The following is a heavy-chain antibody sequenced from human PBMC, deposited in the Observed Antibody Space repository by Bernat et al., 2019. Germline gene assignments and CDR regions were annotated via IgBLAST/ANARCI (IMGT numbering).Heavy chain of an antibody. CDR1: GFTFSSHV. CDR2: IWSDGSNK. J-gene: IGHJ4*02. V-gene: IGHV3-33*01. Sequence: QVQLVESGGGVVQPGRSLRLSCAASGFTFSSHVMHWVRQAPGKGLEWVAVIWSDGSNKYYADSVKGRFTITRDKSKTTLYLRIGSMRAEDTAVYDGTGDGGDYWGQGTLVTVSS. CDR3: TGDGGDY. D-gene: IGHD3-16*01.